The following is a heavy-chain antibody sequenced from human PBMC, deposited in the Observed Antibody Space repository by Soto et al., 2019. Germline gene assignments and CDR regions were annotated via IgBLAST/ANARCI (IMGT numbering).Heavy chain of an antibody. D-gene: IGHD3-9*01. V-gene: IGHV3-33*01. CDR3: ARDYHYDILTGTLDY. CDR1: GFTFSSYG. J-gene: IGHJ4*02. CDR2: IWYDGSNK. Sequence: SLRLSCAASGFTFSSYGMHWVRQAPGKGLEWVAVIWYDGSNKYYADSVKGRFTISRDNSKNTLYLQMNSLRAEDTAVYYCARDYHYDILTGTLDYWGQGTLVTVSS.